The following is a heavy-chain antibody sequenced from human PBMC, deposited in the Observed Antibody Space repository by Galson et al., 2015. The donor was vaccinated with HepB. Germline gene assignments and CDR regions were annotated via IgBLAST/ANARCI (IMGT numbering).Heavy chain of an antibody. Sequence: SLRLSCAASGFTFSSYGMHWVRQAPGKGLEWVAVISYDGSNKYYADSVKGRFTISRDNSKNTLYLQMNSLRAEDTAVYYCAKGNGYYNYYYMDVWGKGTTVTVSS. D-gene: IGHD1-1*01. CDR1: GFTFSSYG. CDR2: ISYDGSNK. V-gene: IGHV3-30*18. CDR3: AKGNGYYNYYYMDV. J-gene: IGHJ6*03.